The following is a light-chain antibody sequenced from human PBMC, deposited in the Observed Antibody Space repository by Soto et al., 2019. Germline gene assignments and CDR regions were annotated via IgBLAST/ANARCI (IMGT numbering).Light chain of an antibody. CDR1: QSVRSW. V-gene: IGKV1-5*01. CDR2: DAS. Sequence: DIQMTQSPATLSATVGDRVTITCRASQSVRSWLAWYQQKPGTAPKLLIFDASRLESGVPSRFSGSASGTEFTLTISSLQPDDFATYYCHQYKSYWTFGPGDKV. J-gene: IGKJ1*01. CDR3: HQYKSYWT.